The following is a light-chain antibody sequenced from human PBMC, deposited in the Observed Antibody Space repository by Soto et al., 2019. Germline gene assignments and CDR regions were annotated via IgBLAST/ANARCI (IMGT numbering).Light chain of an antibody. CDR1: QSVSSSY. J-gene: IGKJ1*01. Sequence: EIVLTQSPGTLSLSPGERATLSCRASQSVSSSYLAWYQQKPGQAPRLLIYGASSRATGIPDRFSGSGSWTYFTLTISRLEPEDFAVYYCQQYCSSPTFGQGTKVEIK. CDR3: QQYCSSPT. V-gene: IGKV3-20*01. CDR2: GAS.